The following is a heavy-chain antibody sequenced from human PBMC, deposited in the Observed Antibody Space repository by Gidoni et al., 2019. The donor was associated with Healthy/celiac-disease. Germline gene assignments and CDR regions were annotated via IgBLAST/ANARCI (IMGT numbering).Heavy chain of an antibody. Sequence: QVPLVQSGAEGKKTGASVKVCCKASGYTFTSYAMHWVRQAPGQRLEWMGWNHAGNGNTKYSQKFQCRVTITSDTSASTAYMELSSLRSEDMAVYYCASSPITLFGVFITYYYAMDVWGQGTTVTVSS. V-gene: IGHV1-3*01. CDR2: NHAGNGNT. CDR1: GYTFTSYA. J-gene: IGHJ6*02. D-gene: IGHD3-3*01. CDR3: ASSPITLFGVFITYYYAMDV.